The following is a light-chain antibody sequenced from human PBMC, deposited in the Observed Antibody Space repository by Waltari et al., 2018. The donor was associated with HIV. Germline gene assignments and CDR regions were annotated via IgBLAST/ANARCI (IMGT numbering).Light chain of an antibody. CDR2: SAT. Sequence: IQVTQSPSSVSAYVGDRVTLTCRTSQGISNWLAWYQQKPGKAPKLLIYSATSLESGVPSRFSGRGSGTDFSLTISNLQPEDFATYYCQQANSFPPTFGGGTKVEIK. V-gene: IGKV1D-12*01. CDR3: QQANSFPPT. J-gene: IGKJ4*01. CDR1: QGISNW.